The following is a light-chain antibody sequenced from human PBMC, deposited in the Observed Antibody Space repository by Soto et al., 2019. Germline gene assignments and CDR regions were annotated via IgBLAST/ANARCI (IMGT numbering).Light chain of an antibody. CDR1: SSDVGSYNL. J-gene: IGLJ2*01. Sequence: QSALTQPASVSGSPGQSITISCTGTSSDVGSYNLVSWYQQHPGKAPKLMIYEGRKRPSGVSNRFSGSNSGNTASLSISGLQAEDEADYYCCSYAGSVVFGGGTKVTVL. CDR3: CSYAGSVV. V-gene: IGLV2-23*01. CDR2: EGR.